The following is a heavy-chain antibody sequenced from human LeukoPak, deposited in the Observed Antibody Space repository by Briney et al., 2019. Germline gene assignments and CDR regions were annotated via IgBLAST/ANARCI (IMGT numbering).Heavy chain of an antibody. J-gene: IGHJ4*02. V-gene: IGHV1-18*01. CDR2: ISTYNGNT. D-gene: IGHD2-8*01. CDR3: ARDPNQYEAVHAFHY. Sequence: ASVKVSCKASGYTFTSYGISWVRQAPGQGLEWMGWISTYNGNTKYAQNLQGRVTMTTDTSTSTAYMELRSLRSDDTAVYYCARDPNQYEAVHAFHYWGQGTLVTVFS. CDR1: GYTFTSYG.